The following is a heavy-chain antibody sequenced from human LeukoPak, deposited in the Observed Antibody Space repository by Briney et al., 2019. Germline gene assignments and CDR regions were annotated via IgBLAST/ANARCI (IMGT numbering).Heavy chain of an antibody. CDR1: GFTFTDYA. J-gene: IGHJ4*02. D-gene: IGHD2-21*01. CDR2: MSASGDST. V-gene: IGHV3-23*01. Sequence: GGSLRLFCAASGFTFTDYALAWGRQAPGKGLEWGSGMSASGDSTYYADSVKGRFTISRDSSLYLQMNSLISEDTAVYYCAKADCSTIGCRLFHYWGQGTLVTVSS. CDR3: AKADCSTIGCRLFHY.